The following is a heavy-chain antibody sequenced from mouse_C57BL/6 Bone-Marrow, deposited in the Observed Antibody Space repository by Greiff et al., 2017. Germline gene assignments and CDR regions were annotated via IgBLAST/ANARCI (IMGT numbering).Heavy chain of an antibody. J-gene: IGHJ3*01. D-gene: IGHD1-1*01. V-gene: IGHV14-1*01. CDR2: IDPEAGDT. Sequence: EVQLQQSGAELVRPGASVKLSCTASGFNIQDYYMHWVKQRPEQGLECIGRIDPEAGDTESAPKFQGKATMTADTSSNTAYLQLSSLTSEDTAVYYCTLLLRSWFAYWGQGTLVTVSA. CDR1: GFNIQDYY. CDR3: TLLLRSWFAY.